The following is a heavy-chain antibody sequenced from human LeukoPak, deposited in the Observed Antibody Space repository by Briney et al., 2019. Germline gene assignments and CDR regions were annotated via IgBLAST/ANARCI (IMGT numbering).Heavy chain of an antibody. CDR2: ISGTSGNT. CDR1: GFTVSSNY. CDR3: AKFQADSSGWPFDY. V-gene: IGHV3-23*01. D-gene: IGHD6-19*01. J-gene: IGHJ4*02. Sequence: GGSLRLSCAASGFTVSSNYMSWVRQAPGKGLEWVSSISGTSGNTYYADSVKGRFAISRDNSKDTLYLQMNSLRAEDTAIYYCAKFQADSSGWPFDYWGQGTLSPSPQ.